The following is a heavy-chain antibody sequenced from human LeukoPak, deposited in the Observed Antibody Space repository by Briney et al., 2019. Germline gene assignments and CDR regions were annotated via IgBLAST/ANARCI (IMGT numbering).Heavy chain of an antibody. CDR2: IYHSGST. J-gene: IGHJ3*02. D-gene: IGHD1-20*01. V-gene: IGHV4-4*02. CDR1: GGSISSSNW. CDR3: ARPRRAGITGTPDDAFDI. Sequence: ASETLSLTCAVSGGSISSSNWWSWVRQPPGKGLEWIGEIYHSGSTNYNPSLKSRVTISVDKSKNQFSLKLSSVTAADTAVYYCARPRRAGITGTPDDAFDIWGQGTMVTVSS.